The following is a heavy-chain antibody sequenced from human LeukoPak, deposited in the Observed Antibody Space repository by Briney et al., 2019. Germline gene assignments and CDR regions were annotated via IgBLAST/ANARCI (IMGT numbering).Heavy chain of an antibody. CDR2: INPNSGGT. CDR1: GGTFSSYA. Sequence: ASVKVSCKASGGTFSSYAISWVRQAPGQGLEWMGWINPNSGGTNYAQKFQGRVTMTRDTSISTAYMELSRLRSDDTAVYYCARANRRDSSSWRQGYWFDPWGQGTLVTVSS. CDR3: ARANRRDSSSWRQGYWFDP. V-gene: IGHV1-2*02. D-gene: IGHD6-13*01. J-gene: IGHJ5*02.